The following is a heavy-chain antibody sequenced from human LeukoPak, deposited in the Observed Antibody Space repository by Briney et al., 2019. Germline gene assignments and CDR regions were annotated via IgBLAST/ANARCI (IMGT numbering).Heavy chain of an antibody. D-gene: IGHD2-8*01. CDR3: ARHGHCTNGVCYSNYYYHMDV. V-gene: IGHV5-51*01. Sequence: GESLQISCKGSGYSFASSWIGWVRQMPGKGLEWMGIIYPDDSDTRYSPSFEGQITISVDKSNSTAYLQWSSLKASDTAVYYCARHGHCTNGVCYSNYYYHMDVWGKGTTVTVSS. CDR2: IYPDDSDT. CDR1: GYSFASSW. J-gene: IGHJ6*03.